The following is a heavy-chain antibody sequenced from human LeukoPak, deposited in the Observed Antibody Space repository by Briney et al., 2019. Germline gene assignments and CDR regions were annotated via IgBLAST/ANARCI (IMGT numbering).Heavy chain of an antibody. CDR1: GFAFDDYG. CDR2: INWNGGST. V-gene: IGHV3-20*04. Sequence: PGGSLRVSCAASGFAFDDYGMSWVRQAPGKGLEWVSGINWNGGSTGYADSVKGRFTISRDNAKNPLYLQMNSLRAEDTALYYCARGDYYGSGSSGGDYWGQGTLVTVSS. D-gene: IGHD3-10*01. CDR3: ARGDYYGSGSSGGDY. J-gene: IGHJ4*02.